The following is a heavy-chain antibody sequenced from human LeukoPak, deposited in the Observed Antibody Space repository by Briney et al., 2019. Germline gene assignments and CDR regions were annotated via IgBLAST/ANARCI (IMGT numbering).Heavy chain of an antibody. CDR1: GYTFTSYG. CDR3: ATIGYCSSTSCPYYYYGMDV. Sequence: EASVKVSCKASGYTFTSYGISWVRQAPGQGLEWMGWISAYNGNTNYAQKLQGRVTMTTDTSTSTAYMELRSLRSDDTAVYYCATIGYCSSTSCPYYYYGMDVWGKGTTVTVSP. CDR2: ISAYNGNT. V-gene: IGHV1-18*04. J-gene: IGHJ6*04. D-gene: IGHD2-2*01.